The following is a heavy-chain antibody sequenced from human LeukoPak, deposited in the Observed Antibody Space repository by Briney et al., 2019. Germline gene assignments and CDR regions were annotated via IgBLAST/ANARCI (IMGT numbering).Heavy chain of an antibody. CDR3: ARDLVPTAMATMNFYDY. CDR2: IWYDGSNK. CDR1: GFTFSNAW. V-gene: IGHV3-33*08. D-gene: IGHD5-24*01. J-gene: IGHJ4*02. Sequence: GGSLRLSCAASGFTFSNAWMNWVRQAPGKGLEWVAVIWYDGSNKYYADSVKGRFTISRDNSKNTLYLQMNSLRAEDTAVYYCARDLVPTAMATMNFYDYWGQGTLVTVSS.